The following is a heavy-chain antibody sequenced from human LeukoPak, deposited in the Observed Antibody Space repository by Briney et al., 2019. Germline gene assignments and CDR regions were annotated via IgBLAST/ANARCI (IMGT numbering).Heavy chain of an antibody. V-gene: IGHV3-30*18. J-gene: IGHJ4*02. D-gene: IGHD3-22*01. CDR2: ISYDGTDK. Sequence: GRSLRLSCAASGFTFSTFGIHWVRQAPGKGLEWVAVISYDGTDKYYADSVKGRFTISRDNSKNTLYLQMYSLRAEDTAVYYCAKDLGSTGYLAYWGQGTLVTVSS. CDR1: GFTFSTFG. CDR3: AKDLGSTGYLAY.